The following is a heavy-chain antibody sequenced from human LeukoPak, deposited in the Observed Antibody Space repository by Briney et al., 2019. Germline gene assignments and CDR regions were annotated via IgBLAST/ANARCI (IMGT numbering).Heavy chain of an antibody. Sequence: GGSLRLSCSASGFTLGTYDMYWVRQAPGKGLECVSSISRSGGSTYYADSVKGRFTISRDNSKNTLYLQMSSLRADDTAVYYCSKKGQSEDYGKPGWGQGTLVTVSS. D-gene: IGHD4-17*01. V-gene: IGHV3-23*01. CDR3: SKKGQSEDYGKPG. CDR2: ISRSGGST. CDR1: GFTLGTYD. J-gene: IGHJ4*02.